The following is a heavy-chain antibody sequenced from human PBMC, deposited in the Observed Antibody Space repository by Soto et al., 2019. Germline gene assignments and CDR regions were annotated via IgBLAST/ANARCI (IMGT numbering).Heavy chain of an antibody. CDR3: AGAPPEGYSNWFDP. V-gene: IGHV4-61*01. CDR2: IYHSGST. D-gene: IGHD4-4*01. Sequence: SETLSLTCTVSGGSVSSGSYYWSWIRQPPGKGLEWIGYIYHSGSTNYNPSLKSRVTISVDTSKNQFSLKLSSVTAADTAVYYCAGAPPEGYSNWFDPWGQGTLVTVSS. J-gene: IGHJ5*02. CDR1: GGSVSSGSYY.